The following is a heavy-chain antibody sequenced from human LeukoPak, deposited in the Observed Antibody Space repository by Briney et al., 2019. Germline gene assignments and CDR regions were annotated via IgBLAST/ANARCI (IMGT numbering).Heavy chain of an antibody. D-gene: IGHD3-10*01. J-gene: IGHJ4*02. CDR3: TKGLYGSGSSPDF. CDR2: INDSGSST. CDR1: GFTFSKYA. V-gene: IGHV3-23*01. Sequence: AGGSLRLSCAASGFTFSKYAMTWVRQAPGKGLEGVSGINDSGSSTYYADSVNGRLTISRDNAKNTVYLQMNSLRVEDTAVYYCTKGLYGSGSSPDFWGQGTLVTVSS.